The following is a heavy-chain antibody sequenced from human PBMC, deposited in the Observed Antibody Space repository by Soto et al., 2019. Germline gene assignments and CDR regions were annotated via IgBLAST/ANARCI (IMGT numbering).Heavy chain of an antibody. CDR3: ARSGKIVATIKADFDY. CDR2: IIPIFGTA. CDR1: GYTFTSYA. V-gene: IGHV1-69*13. D-gene: IGHD5-12*01. Sequence: GASVKVSCKASGYTFTSYAMHWVRQAPGQGLEWMGGIIPIFGTANYAQKFQGRVTITADESTSTAYMELSSLRSEDTAVYYCARSGKIVATIKADFDYWGQGTLVTVSS. J-gene: IGHJ4*02.